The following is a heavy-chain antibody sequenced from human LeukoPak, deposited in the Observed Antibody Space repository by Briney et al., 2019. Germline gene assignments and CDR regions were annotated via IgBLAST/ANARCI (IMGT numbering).Heavy chain of an antibody. J-gene: IGHJ6*02. Sequence: QSGGSLRRSCAASGFTYSDSWMSWVRQAPGKGLEWVANMNQDGSAKGYVDSVKGRFTISRDNARNSLYLQMSSLRPEDTAVYYCATYTHWVAGDGWGQGTTVTVSS. CDR2: MNQDGSAK. CDR3: ATYTHWVAGDG. V-gene: IGHV3-7*01. CDR1: GFTYSDSW. D-gene: IGHD3-16*01.